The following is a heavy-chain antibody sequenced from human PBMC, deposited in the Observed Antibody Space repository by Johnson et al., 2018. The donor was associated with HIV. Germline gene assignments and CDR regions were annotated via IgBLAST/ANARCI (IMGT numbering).Heavy chain of an antibody. Sequence: VQLVESGGGLVQPGGSLRLSCSASGFTFSDYYMIWVRQAPGKGLEWVSVIYSDDMTYYADSVKGRFTISRVNSKNTLYLQMNSLSAEVTAVYYCARETRSAAAGHGAFDVWGQGTMVTVSS. CDR2: IYSDDMT. CDR1: GFTFSDYY. CDR3: ARETRSAAAGHGAFDV. D-gene: IGHD6-13*01. J-gene: IGHJ3*01. V-gene: IGHV3-66*01.